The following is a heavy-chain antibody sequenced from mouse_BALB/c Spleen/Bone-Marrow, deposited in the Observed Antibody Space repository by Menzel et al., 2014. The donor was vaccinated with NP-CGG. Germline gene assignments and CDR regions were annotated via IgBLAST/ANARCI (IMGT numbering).Heavy chain of an antibody. J-gene: IGHJ3*01. Sequence: VQLQESGAELARPGASVKMSCRASGYTFTTYTVHWVKQRPGQGLEWIGYINPSSDYTNYNQKFKDKATLTADESSSTAYMQLSSLTSEDSAVYYCARRGVYDYPWFVYWGQGTLVTVSA. CDR3: ARRGVYDYPWFVY. V-gene: IGHV1-4*01. CDR2: INPSSDYT. CDR1: GYTFTTYT. D-gene: IGHD2-4*01.